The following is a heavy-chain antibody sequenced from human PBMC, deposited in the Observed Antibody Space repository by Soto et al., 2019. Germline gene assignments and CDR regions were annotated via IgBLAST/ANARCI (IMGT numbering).Heavy chain of an antibody. V-gene: IGHV4-31*03. CDR3: ARDGAGYCSGGSCPADY. Sequence: QVQLQESGPGLVKPSQTLSLTCTVSGGSISSGGYYWSWIRQHPGKGLEWIGYIYYSGSTYYNPSLKSRVTISVDTSKNQFSLKLSSVTAADTAVYYCARDGAGYCSGGSCPADYWGQGTLVTVSS. CDR1: GGSISSGGYY. D-gene: IGHD2-15*01. CDR2: IYYSGST. J-gene: IGHJ4*02.